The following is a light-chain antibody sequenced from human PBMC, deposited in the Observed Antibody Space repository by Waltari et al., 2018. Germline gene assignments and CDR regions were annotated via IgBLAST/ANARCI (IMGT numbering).Light chain of an antibody. Sequence: ETVLTQSPGTLSLSPGERATLSCRASQSVTSNYLAGYQQKTGQAPRPLIYGASSRATGIPDRFSGSGSGTEFTLTISRLEPEDFAVYYCQQYDNSPRYTFGQGTKLEIK. CDR1: QSVTSNY. V-gene: IGKV3-20*01. J-gene: IGKJ2*01. CDR3: QQYDNSPRYT. CDR2: GAS.